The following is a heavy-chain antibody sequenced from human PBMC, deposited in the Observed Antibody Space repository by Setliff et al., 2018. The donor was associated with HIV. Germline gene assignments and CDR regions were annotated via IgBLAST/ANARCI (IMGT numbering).Heavy chain of an antibody. Sequence: PGGSLRLSCEASGFTFSSYSMNWVRQAPGKGLEWVSYISSSSSTIYYADSVKGRFTISRDNAKNSLYLQMNSLRAEDTAVYYCARDVRGYCSGGSCYYFDYWGQGTLVTVSS. CDR3: ARDVRGYCSGGSCYYFDY. CDR2: ISSSSSTI. CDR1: GFTFSSYS. V-gene: IGHV3-48*01. J-gene: IGHJ4*02. D-gene: IGHD2-15*01.